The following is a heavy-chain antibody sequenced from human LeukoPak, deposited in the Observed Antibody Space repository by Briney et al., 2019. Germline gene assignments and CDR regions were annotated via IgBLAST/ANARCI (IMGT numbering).Heavy chain of an antibody. V-gene: IGHV4-59*01. CDR3: ASHTVPSLKVRYFDL. CDR1: GGSISSYY. Sequence: SETLSLTCTVSGGSISSYYWSWIRQPPGKGLEWIGYIYYSGSTNYNPSLKSRVTISVDTSKNQFSLKLSSVTAADTAVYYCASHTVPSLKVRYFDLWGRGTLVTVSS. J-gene: IGHJ2*01. D-gene: IGHD4-11*01. CDR2: IYYSGST.